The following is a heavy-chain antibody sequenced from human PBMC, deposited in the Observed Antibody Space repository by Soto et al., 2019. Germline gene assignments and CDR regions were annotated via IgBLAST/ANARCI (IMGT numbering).Heavy chain of an antibody. CDR3: ARDGAGMGATSDY. V-gene: IGHV1-69*12. CDR1: GGTFSSYT. D-gene: IGHD1-26*01. CDR2: IIPMFGTT. Sequence: QVQLVQSGAEVKKPGSSVKVSCKASGGTFSSYTLNWVRQAPGPGLEWMGGIIPMFGTTDYAEKFQGRVTLTADESTSTAYMELTGLRSEDTAFYYCARDGAGMGATSDYWGQGTLVTVSS. J-gene: IGHJ4*02.